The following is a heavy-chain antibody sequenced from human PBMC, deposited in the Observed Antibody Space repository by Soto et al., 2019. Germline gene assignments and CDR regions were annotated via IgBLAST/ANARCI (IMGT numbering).Heavy chain of an antibody. D-gene: IGHD6-13*01. CDR1: GFTVSSNY. J-gene: IGHJ5*02. CDR3: TRDASRDSSARGWFDP. V-gene: IGHV3-53*01. CDR2: IYSGGST. Sequence: AGGSLRLSCAASGFTVSSNYMSWVRQAPGKGLEWVSVIYSGGSTYYADSVKGRFTISRDNAKNSLHLQMNSLRAEDTAVYYCTRDASRDSSARGWFDPWGPGTLVTVSS.